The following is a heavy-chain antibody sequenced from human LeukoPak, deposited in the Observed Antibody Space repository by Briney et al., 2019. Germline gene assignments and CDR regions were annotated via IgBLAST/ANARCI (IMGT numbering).Heavy chain of an antibody. Sequence: FTXXXMHWVRQAPGQGLEWMGILKPSGASPSYAQKFQGRVTMTRDTSTSTVYMELSSLRSEDTAVYYCASSRGYYPDYWGQGTLVTVSS. CDR2: LKPSGASP. CDR1: FTXXX. D-gene: IGHD3-22*01. CDR3: ASSRGYYPDY. V-gene: IGHV1-46*01. J-gene: IGHJ4*02.